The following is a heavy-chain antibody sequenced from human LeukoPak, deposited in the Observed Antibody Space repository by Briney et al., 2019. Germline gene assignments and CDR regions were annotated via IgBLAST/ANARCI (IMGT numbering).Heavy chain of an antibody. CDR3: AKDLQHLVRTLSFDY. J-gene: IGHJ4*02. CDR1: GGSIRSYY. Sequence: NASETLSLTCTVSGGSIRSYYWSWIRQPPGKGLEWIGYIYYSGSTNYNPSLKSRVTISVDTSKNQFSLNLSSVTAEDTALYYCAKDLQHLVRTLSFDYWGQGTLVTVPS. CDR2: IYYSGST. V-gene: IGHV4-59*01. D-gene: IGHD6-13*01.